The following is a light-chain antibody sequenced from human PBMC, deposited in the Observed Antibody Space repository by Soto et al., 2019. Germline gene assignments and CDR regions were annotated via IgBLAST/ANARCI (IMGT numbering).Light chain of an antibody. J-gene: IGKJ5*01. CDR1: PSVSGSN. V-gene: IGKV3-11*01. Sequence: EIVLTQSPGTLSLSPCERSTLSCSASPSVSGSNLAWYQQKPGQAPRLLIYDASNRAAGIPARFSGSGSGTDFTLTISSLEPEDFAIYYCQQRQYWPPITFGQGTRLEI. CDR2: DAS. CDR3: QQRQYWPPIT.